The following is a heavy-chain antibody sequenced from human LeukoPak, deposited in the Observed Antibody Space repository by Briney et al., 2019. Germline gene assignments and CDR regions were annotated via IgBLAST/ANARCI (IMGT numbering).Heavy chain of an antibody. V-gene: IGHV1-69*13. D-gene: IGHD6-6*01. J-gene: IGHJ4*02. CDR1: GGTFSGYA. CDR3: ARSEADEYSSSPPLDY. CDR2: IIPIFGTA. Sequence: SVKVSCKASGGTFSGYAISWVRQAPGQGLEWMGGIIPIFGTANYAQKFQGRVTITADESTSTAYMELSSLRSEDTAVYYCARSEADEYSSSPPLDYWGQGTLVTVSS.